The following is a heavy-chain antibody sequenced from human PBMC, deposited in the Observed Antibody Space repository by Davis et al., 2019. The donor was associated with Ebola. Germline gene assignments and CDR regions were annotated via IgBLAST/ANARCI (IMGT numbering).Heavy chain of an antibody. Sequence: PGGSLRLSCAASGFTFSSYAMHWVRQAPGKGLEYVSAISSNGGSTYYANSVKGRFTISRDNSKNTLYLQMGSLRAEDMAVYYCARTPLYCSGGSCYSCCYFDYWGQGTLVTVSS. CDR3: ARTPLYCSGGSCYSCCYFDY. CDR1: GFTFSSYA. D-gene: IGHD2-15*01. J-gene: IGHJ4*02. CDR2: ISSNGGST. V-gene: IGHV3-64*01.